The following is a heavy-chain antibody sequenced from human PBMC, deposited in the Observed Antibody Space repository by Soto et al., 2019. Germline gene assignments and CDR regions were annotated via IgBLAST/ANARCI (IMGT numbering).Heavy chain of an antibody. CDR3: AKANGRSSTPSFDY. J-gene: IGHJ4*02. Sequence: GGSLRLSCAASGFTFNDHAMHWVRQTPAMGLEWVAGITCNSASTAYADSVEGRFTISRDNSNNSLYLQMNSLRSEDTALYFCAKANGRSSTPSFDYWGQGTLVTVSS. D-gene: IGHD2-8*01. V-gene: IGHV3-9*01. CDR1: GFTFNDHA. CDR2: ITCNSAST.